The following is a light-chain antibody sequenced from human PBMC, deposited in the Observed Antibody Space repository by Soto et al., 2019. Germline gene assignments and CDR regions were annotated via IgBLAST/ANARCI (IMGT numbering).Light chain of an antibody. V-gene: IGLV9-49*01. Sequence: QLVLTQTPSASASLGASVTLTCTLSSGYSDYKVDWYQQRPGKGPRFVMRVGTGGIVGSKGDGIPDRFSVLGSGLNRDLTIKNIQEEDESDYHCGADHGTGSNFVRVFGGGTKVTVL. CDR1: SGYSDYK. CDR3: GADHGTGSNFVRV. CDR2: VGTGGIVG. J-gene: IGLJ2*01.